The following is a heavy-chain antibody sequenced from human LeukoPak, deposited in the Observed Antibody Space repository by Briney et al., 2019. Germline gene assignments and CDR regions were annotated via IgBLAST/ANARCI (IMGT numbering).Heavy chain of an antibody. D-gene: IGHD3-22*01. CDR2: INPNSGGT. Sequence: ASVKVSCKASGYTFTGYYMHRVRQAPGQGLEWMGWINPNSGGTNYAQKFQGRVTMTRDTSISTAYMELSRLRSDDTAVYYCARDRDTYYYDSSGYSPDYWGQGTLVTVSS. J-gene: IGHJ4*02. V-gene: IGHV1-2*02. CDR1: GYTFTGYY. CDR3: ARDRDTYYYDSSGYSPDY.